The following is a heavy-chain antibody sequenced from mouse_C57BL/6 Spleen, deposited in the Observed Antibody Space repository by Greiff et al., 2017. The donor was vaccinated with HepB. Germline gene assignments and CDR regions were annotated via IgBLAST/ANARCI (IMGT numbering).Heavy chain of an antibody. CDR2: ISDGGSYT. J-gene: IGHJ1*03. D-gene: IGHD2-4*01. CDR3: ARDGRELRLGYFDV. CDR1: GFTFSSYA. Sequence: EVKLQESGGGLVKPGGSLKLSCAASGFTFSSYAMSWVRQTPEKRLEWVATISDGGSYTYYPDNVKGRFTISRDNAKNNLYLQMSHLKSEDTAMYYCARDGRELRLGYFDVWGTGTTVTVSS. V-gene: IGHV5-4*01.